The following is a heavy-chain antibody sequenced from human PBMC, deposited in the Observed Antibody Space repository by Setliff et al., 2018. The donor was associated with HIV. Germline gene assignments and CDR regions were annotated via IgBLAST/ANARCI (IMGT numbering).Heavy chain of an antibody. V-gene: IGHV3-30*02. J-gene: IGHJ4*02. CDR1: GFTFSYFG. CDR3: AKDQGRVNDH. D-gene: IGHD3-16*01. CDR2: IQYDGRKN. Sequence: GGSLRLSCAASGFTFSYFGMHWVRQAPGKGLVWVAFIQYDGRKNNYADSVKGRFTISRDNSRNTVFLQMNNLRTEDTAVYYCAKDQGRVNDHWGLGTLVTVSS.